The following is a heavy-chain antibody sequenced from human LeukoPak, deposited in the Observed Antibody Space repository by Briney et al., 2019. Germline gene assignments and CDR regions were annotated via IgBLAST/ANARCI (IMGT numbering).Heavy chain of an antibody. CDR1: GGSISSSSYY. Sequence: KPSETLSLTCTVSGGSISSSSYYWSWIRQPPGKGLEWIGYIYYSGSTNYNPSPKSRVTISVDTSKNQFSLKLSSVTAADTAVYYCARDSGGSGYLWFDPWGQGTLVTVSS. CDR2: IYYSGST. D-gene: IGHD3-3*01. J-gene: IGHJ5*02. CDR3: ARDSGGSGYLWFDP. V-gene: IGHV4-61*01.